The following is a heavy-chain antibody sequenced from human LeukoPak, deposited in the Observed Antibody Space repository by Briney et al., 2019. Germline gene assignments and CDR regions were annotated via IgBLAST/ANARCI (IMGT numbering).Heavy chain of an antibody. CDR1: GFPLSNFW. CDR3: AKPERGYSYGYAAY. Sequence: AGGSLRLSCTASGFPLSNFWMHWVRQVPGKGLVWVSRIISDGTTTGYADSVKGRFTISRDNSKNTLYLQMNSLRAEDTAVYYCAKPERGYSYGYAAYWGQGTLVTVSS. J-gene: IGHJ4*02. CDR2: IISDGTTT. V-gene: IGHV3-74*01. D-gene: IGHD5-18*01.